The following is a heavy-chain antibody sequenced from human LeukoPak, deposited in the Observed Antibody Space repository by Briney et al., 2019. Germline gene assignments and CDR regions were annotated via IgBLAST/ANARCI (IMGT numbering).Heavy chain of an antibody. CDR3: ARSGYLEWLFYDS. D-gene: IGHD3-3*01. Sequence: SETLSLTCTVSGGSISSYYWSWIRQPPGKGLEWLGYIYYTGIANYTPSLRSRLAMSVDTSNNQVSLRLRSVTAADTAVYYCARSGYLEWLFYDSWGHGALVTVSS. CDR2: IYYTGIA. CDR1: GGSISSYY. J-gene: IGHJ5*01. V-gene: IGHV4-59*01.